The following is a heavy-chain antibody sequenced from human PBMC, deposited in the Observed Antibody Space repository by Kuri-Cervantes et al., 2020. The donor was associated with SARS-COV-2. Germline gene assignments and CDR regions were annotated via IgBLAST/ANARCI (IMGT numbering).Heavy chain of an antibody. CDR3: AKELTDDYGDYGQTYNWFDP. D-gene: IGHD4-17*01. V-gene: IGHV3-30*02. CDR1: GFTFSSYG. J-gene: IGHJ5*02. CDR2: IRYDGSNK. Sequence: GESLKISCAASGFTFSSYGMHWVRQAPGKGLEWVAFIRYDGSNKYYADSVKGRFTIPRDNSKNTLYLQMNSLRAEDTAVYYCAKELTDDYGDYGQTYNWFDPWGQGTLVTVSS.